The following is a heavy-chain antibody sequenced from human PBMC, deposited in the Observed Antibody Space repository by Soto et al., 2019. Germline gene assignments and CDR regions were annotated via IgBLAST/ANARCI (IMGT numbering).Heavy chain of an antibody. V-gene: IGHV3-23*01. CDR3: ANVLAVAGTDY. Sequence: EVQLLESGGGLVQPGGSLRLSCAASGFTFSSYAMSLVRQAPGKGLELVSAISGSGGSTYYADSLKGRFTISRDNSKNTLYLQMNSLRADDTAVYYCANVLAVAGTDYWGQGTLVTVSS. CDR2: ISGSGGST. J-gene: IGHJ4*02. D-gene: IGHD6-19*01. CDR1: GFTFSSYA.